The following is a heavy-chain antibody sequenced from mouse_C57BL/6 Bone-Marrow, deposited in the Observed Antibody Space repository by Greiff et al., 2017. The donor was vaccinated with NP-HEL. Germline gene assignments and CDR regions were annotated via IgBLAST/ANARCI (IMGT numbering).Heavy chain of an antibody. Sequence: EVQLQQSGPELVKPGASVKMSCKASGYTFTDYNMHWVKQSHGKSLEWIGYINPNNGGTSYNQKFKGKATLTVNKSSSTAYMESRSLTSEDSAVYYCARLKITTVVVDYFDYWGQGTTLTVSS. CDR2: INPNNGGT. CDR3: ARLKITTVVVDYFDY. D-gene: IGHD1-1*01. V-gene: IGHV1-22*01. J-gene: IGHJ2*01. CDR1: GYTFTDYN.